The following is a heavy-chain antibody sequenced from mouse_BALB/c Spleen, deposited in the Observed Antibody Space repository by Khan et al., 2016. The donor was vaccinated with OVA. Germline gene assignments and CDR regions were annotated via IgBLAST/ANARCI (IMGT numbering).Heavy chain of an antibody. Sequence: QVQLKQSGAELAKPGASVKMSCTASGYTFTTYWMHWVKQRPGQGLEWIGYINPTSAYTDYNEKFKEKATLSADKSSSQAFMQLISLTSEDASVYYCERERNDNWGQGTTLTVSS. CDR1: GYTFTTYW. CDR2: INPTSAYT. CDR3: ERERNDN. J-gene: IGHJ2*01. V-gene: IGHV1-7*01.